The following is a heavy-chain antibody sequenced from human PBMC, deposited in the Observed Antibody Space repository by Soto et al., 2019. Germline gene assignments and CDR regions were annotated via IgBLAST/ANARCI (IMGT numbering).Heavy chain of an antibody. V-gene: IGHV3-33*01. CDR1: GFNFNNYG. D-gene: IGHD6-13*01. CDR3: ARRQISPPTRGAASARGGMDV. Sequence: QVQLVESGGGVVQPGRSLRLSCAASGFNFNNYGMHWVRQAPGKGLEWVADIWNDGNGYYYANSVKGRFTISKDNSKNTLYLQMSSLRAEDTAVYYCARRQISPPTRGAASARGGMDVLGQGTTVTVSS. J-gene: IGHJ6*02. CDR2: IWNDGNGY.